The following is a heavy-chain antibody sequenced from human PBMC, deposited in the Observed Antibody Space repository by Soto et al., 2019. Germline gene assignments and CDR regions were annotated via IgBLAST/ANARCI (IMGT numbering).Heavy chain of an antibody. CDR1: GYTFTSYG. D-gene: IGHD2-15*01. J-gene: IGHJ6*03. V-gene: IGHV1-18*01. CDR3: ARDTYCSGGSCYLGWYYYYMDV. Sequence: ASVKVSCKASGYTFTSYGISWVRQAPGQGLEWMGWISAYNGNTNYAQKLQGRVTMTTDTSTSTAYMELRSLRSDDTAVYYCARDTYCSGGSCYLGWYYYYMDVWGKGTTVTVSS. CDR2: ISAYNGNT.